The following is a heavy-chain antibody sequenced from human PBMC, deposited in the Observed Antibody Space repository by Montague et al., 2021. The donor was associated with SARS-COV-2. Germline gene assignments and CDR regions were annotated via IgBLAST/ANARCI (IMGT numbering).Heavy chain of an antibody. CDR1: GGSISSSSYY. V-gene: IGHV4-39*01. CDR2: IFYSGST. Sequence: SETLSLTCTVSGGSISSSSYYWGWIRQPPGKGLEWIGSIFYSGSTXYNPSLKSRVTISVDTSKNQFSLKLSSVTAADTAVYYCASLVRAQVYYFDYWGQGTLSPSPQ. J-gene: IGHJ4*02. CDR3: ASLVRAQVYYFDY. D-gene: IGHD3-10*01.